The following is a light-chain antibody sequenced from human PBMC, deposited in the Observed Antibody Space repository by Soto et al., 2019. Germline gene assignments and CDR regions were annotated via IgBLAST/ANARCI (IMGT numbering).Light chain of an antibody. CDR3: RSSTSRRSLSYV. V-gene: IGLV2-14*01. CDR1: SSDIGGFNF. J-gene: IGLJ1*01. CDR2: EVI. Sequence: QSALTQPASVSGSPGQSITISCAGTSSDIGGFNFVSWFQQLPGNAPKLLIYEVINRPSGVSNRFSGSKSGNTASLTISGRQAADEADYYCRSSTSRRSLSYVFGTGTKLTVL.